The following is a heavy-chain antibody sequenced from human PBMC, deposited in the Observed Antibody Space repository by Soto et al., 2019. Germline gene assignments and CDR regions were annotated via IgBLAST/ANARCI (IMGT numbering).Heavy chain of an antibody. Sequence: ASVKVSCKASGYTFTGYYMHWVRQAPGQGLEWMGWINPNSGDTNYAQKFQGRVTMTRDTSINTAYMELSRLRSDDTAVYYCASAGRSGASSSWYDYWGQGTLVTVSS. J-gene: IGHJ4*02. D-gene: IGHD6-13*01. V-gene: IGHV1-2*02. CDR1: GYTFTGYY. CDR2: INPNSGDT. CDR3: ASAGRSGASSSWYDY.